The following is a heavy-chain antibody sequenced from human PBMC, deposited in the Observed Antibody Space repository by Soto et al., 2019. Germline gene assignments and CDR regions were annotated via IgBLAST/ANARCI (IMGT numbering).Heavy chain of an antibody. CDR3: AKYNGGAELHY. J-gene: IGHJ4*02. V-gene: IGHV1-69*02. Sequence: QVQLVQSGAEVKKPGSSVKVSCKASGGTFSSYTISWVRQAPGQGLEWMGRIIPILGIANYAQKFQGRDTITADKATSTAYMELISLRSEDTAVYDCAKYNGGAELHYWGQGSLFIVST. CDR2: IIPILGIA. D-gene: IGHD1-20*01. CDR1: GGTFSSYT.